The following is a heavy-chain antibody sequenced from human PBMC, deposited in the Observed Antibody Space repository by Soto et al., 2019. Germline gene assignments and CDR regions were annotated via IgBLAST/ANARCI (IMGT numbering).Heavy chain of an antibody. V-gene: IGHV1-69*02. CDR1: GGTFSSYT. CDR3: ARVTCTNGVCYMNWFDP. J-gene: IGHJ5*02. D-gene: IGHD2-8*01. CDR2: IIPILGIA. Sequence: SVKVSCKASGGTFSSYTISWVRQAPGQGLEWMGRIIPILGIANYAQKFQGRVTITADKSTSTAYMELSSLRSEDTAVYYCARVTCTNGVCYMNWFDPWGQGTLVTVSS.